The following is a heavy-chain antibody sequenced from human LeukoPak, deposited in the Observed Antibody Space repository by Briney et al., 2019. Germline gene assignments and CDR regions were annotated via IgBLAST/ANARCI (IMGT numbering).Heavy chain of an antibody. CDR1: GFTFDDYG. CDR3: ARDLGIAEG. Sequence: GGSLRLSCAASGFTFDDYGMSWVRQAPGKGLEWLSYISSSGSLIYYADSVKGRFTISRDNAKNSLYLQMNSLRAEDTAVYYCARDLGIAEGGGQGTLVTVSS. CDR2: ISSSGSLI. D-gene: IGHD6-13*01. J-gene: IGHJ4*02. V-gene: IGHV3-11*04.